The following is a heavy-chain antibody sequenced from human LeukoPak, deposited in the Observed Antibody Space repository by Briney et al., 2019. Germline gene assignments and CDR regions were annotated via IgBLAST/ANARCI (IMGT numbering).Heavy chain of an antibody. CDR1: GGSFSGYY. D-gene: IGHD5-12*01. J-gene: IGHJ4*02. Sequence: SETLSLTCAVYGGSFSGYYWSWIRQPPGKGREWIGEINHSGSTNYNPSLKSRVTISVDTSKNQFSLKLSSVTAADTAVYYCARGRWSGYGLDYWGQGTLVTVSS. CDR2: INHSGST. V-gene: IGHV4-34*01. CDR3: ARGRWSGYGLDY.